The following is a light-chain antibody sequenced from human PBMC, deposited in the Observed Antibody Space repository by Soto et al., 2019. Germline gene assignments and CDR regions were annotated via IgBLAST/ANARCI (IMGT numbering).Light chain of an antibody. J-gene: IGKJ5*01. V-gene: IGKV3-15*01. CDR3: QQYKNWPPIT. CDR2: RAS. Sequence: EIVMTQSPATLSVSPGETATLSCRVSQSISSNLAWYQLKPGQAPRLLIYRASTRATGIPARFSGSGSGTEFTLTISSLQSEDFAVYYCQQYKNWPPITFGQGTRLEIK. CDR1: QSISSN.